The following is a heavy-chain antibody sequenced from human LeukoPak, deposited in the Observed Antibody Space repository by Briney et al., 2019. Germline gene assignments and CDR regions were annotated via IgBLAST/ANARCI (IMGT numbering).Heavy chain of an antibody. CDR3: ASSPGRDYYYYMDV. J-gene: IGHJ6*03. Sequence: PSETLSLTCAVYGGSFSGYYWSWIRQPPGKGLEWIGEINHSGSTNYNPSLKSRVTISVDTSKNQFSLKLSSVTAADTAVYYCASSPGRDYYYYMDVWGKGTTVTVSS. D-gene: IGHD1-14*01. CDR1: GGSFSGYY. V-gene: IGHV4-34*01. CDR2: INHSGST.